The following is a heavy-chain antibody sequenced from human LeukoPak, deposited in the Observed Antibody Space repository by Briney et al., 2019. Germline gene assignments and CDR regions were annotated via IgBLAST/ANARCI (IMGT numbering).Heavy chain of an antibody. CDR1: GFTFSDYY. CDR2: IYYSGST. V-gene: IGHV4-31*02. CDR3: ARGPPMVRGVIMDSDDYYYYGMDV. D-gene: IGHD3-10*01. Sequence: LRLSCAASGFTFSDYYMSWIRQHPGKGLEWIGYIYYSGSTYYNPSLKSRVTISVDTSKNQFSLKLSSVTAADTAVYYCARGPPMVRGVIMDSDDYYYYGMDVWGKGTTVTVSS. J-gene: IGHJ6*04.